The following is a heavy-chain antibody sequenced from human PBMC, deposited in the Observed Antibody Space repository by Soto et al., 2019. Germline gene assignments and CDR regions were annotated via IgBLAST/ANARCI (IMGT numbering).Heavy chain of an antibody. J-gene: IGHJ3*02. CDR3: AAEIPYCSSTSCYAGYAFDI. D-gene: IGHD2-2*01. CDR2: IVVGSGNT. CDR1: GFTFTSSA. Sequence: ASVKVSCKASGFTFTSSAVQWVRQARGQRLEWIGWIVVGSGNTNYAQKFQERVTITRDMSTSTAYMELSSLRSEDTAVYYCAAEIPYCSSTSCYAGYAFDIWGQGTMVTVSS. V-gene: IGHV1-58*01.